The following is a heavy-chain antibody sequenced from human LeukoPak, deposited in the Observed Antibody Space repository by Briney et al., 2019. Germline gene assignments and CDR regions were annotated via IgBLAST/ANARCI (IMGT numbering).Heavy chain of an antibody. Sequence: ASVKVSCKASGYTFTTYGISWVRQAPGQGLEWMGWINPNSGGTKYAQKFQGRVTMTRDTSISTAYMELSSLRSDDTAVYYCAGVIAAVGTFSFDYWGQGTLVTVSS. V-gene: IGHV1-2*02. J-gene: IGHJ4*02. D-gene: IGHD6-13*01. CDR3: AGVIAAVGTFSFDY. CDR2: INPNSGGT. CDR1: GYTFTTYG.